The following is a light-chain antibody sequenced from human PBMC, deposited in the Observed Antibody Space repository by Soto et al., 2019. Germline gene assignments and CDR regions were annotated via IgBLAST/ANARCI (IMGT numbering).Light chain of an antibody. J-gene: IGKJ1*01. V-gene: IGKV3-11*01. CDR3: QQRSNRPWT. CDR2: DAS. CDR1: QSVSSY. Sequence: EIVLTQSPATLSLSPGERATLSCRASQSVSSYLAWYQQKPGQAPRLLIYDASNRATGIPARFSGSGSGTDFTLTFSSLEPEDFAVYYCQQRSNRPWTFGQGTKVEIK.